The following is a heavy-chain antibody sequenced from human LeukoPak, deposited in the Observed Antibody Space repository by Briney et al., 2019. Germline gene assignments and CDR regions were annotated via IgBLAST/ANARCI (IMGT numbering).Heavy chain of an antibody. J-gene: IGHJ2*01. CDR2: IYSGGST. V-gene: IGHV3-53*01. Sequence: GGSLRLSCAASGFTVSTNYMSWVRQAPGKGLEWVSIIYSGGSTSYADSVKGRFTISRDISKNTLFLQMSSLRAEDTAVYYCARSPRIYDSSGYYLVEYFDLWGRGTLVTVST. CDR1: GFTVSTNY. D-gene: IGHD3-22*01. CDR3: ARSPRIYDSSGYYLVEYFDL.